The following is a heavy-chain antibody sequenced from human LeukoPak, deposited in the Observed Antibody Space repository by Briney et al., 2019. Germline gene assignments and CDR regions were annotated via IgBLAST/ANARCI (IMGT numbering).Heavy chain of an antibody. CDR3: ARALSIVVVPAAIGWFDP. Sequence: GASVKVSCKASGYTFTGYYMHWVRQAPGQGLEWMGWLNPNSGGTNYAQKFQGRVTMTRDTSISTAYMELSRLRSDDTAVYYCARALSIVVVPAAIGWFDPWGQGTLVTVSS. J-gene: IGHJ5*02. V-gene: IGHV1-2*02. CDR2: LNPNSGGT. D-gene: IGHD2-2*01. CDR1: GYTFTGYY.